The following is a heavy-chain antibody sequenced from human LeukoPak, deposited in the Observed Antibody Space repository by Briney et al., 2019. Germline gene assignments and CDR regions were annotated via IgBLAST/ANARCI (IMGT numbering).Heavy chain of an antibody. V-gene: IGHV4-31*03. J-gene: IGHJ4*02. CDR3: ARDRGNGWPYFFDY. D-gene: IGHD6-19*01. CDR2: IFYRDST. CDR1: GVSISSGGQY. Sequence: PSKTLSLTCTVSGVSISSGGQYWSGIRQSPGKGLEWIGYIFYRDSTNYNPSLKSRATISVDTSKNQFSLNLTSLTAADTAVYYCARDRGNGWPYFFDYWGRGTLVTVSS.